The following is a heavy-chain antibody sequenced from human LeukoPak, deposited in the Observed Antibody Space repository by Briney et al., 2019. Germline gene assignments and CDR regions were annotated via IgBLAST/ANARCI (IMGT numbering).Heavy chain of an antibody. CDR2: INPSGTT. D-gene: IGHD1-26*01. CDR1: GGTFSSYA. Sequence: ASVKVSFKASGGTFSSYAISWVRQAPGQGLEWMGIINPSGTTNFAQKFQGRVTMTRDTSTSTVYMELSSLRSEDTAVYYCARGTGNYYGFDYWGQGTLVTVSS. J-gene: IGHJ4*02. CDR3: ARGTGNYYGFDY. V-gene: IGHV1-46*01.